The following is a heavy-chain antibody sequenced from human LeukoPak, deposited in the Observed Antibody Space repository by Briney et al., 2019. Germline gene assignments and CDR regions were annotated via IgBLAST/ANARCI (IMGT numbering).Heavy chain of an antibody. CDR2: IYYSGST. V-gene: IGHV4-39*01. J-gene: IGHJ4*02. D-gene: IGHD2-15*01. CDR3: ARMFCSGGSCYRSGRSGWYPRSVFDY. Sequence: SETLSLTCAVSGGSISSNSYYWGWIRQPPGKGLEWIGSIYYSGSTYYNPSLKSRVTISVDTSKNQFSLKLSSVTAADTAVYYCARMFCSGGSCYRSGRSGWYPRSVFDYWGQGTLVTVSS. CDR1: GGSISSNSYY.